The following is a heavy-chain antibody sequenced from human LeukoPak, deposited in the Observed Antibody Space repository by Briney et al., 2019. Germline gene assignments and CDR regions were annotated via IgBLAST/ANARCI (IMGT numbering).Heavy chain of an antibody. D-gene: IGHD2/OR15-2a*01. CDR2: ISSSSSYI. J-gene: IGHJ6*02. Sequence: GGSLRLSCAASGFTFSSYSMNWVRQAPGKGLEWVSSISSSSSYIYYADSVKGRFTISRDNAKNSLYLQMNSLRAEDTAVYYYARGSTSMAIYGMDVWGQGTTVTVSS. V-gene: IGHV3-21*01. CDR1: GFTFSSYS. CDR3: ARGSTSMAIYGMDV.